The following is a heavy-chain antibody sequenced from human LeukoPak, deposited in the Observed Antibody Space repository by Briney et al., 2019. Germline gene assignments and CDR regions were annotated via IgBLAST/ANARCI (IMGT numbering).Heavy chain of an antibody. V-gene: IGHV3-7*01. D-gene: IGHD3-3*01. Sequence: PGGSLRLSCAASTLTFTSYWMSWVRQAPGKGLEWVAKINKDESEKYYVDSVKGRFTISRDNAKNSLYLQMNSLRAEDTAVYYCARDRTGNNDFWSGYTTFFDYWGQGTLVTVSS. CDR1: TLTFTSYW. J-gene: IGHJ4*02. CDR2: INKDESEK. CDR3: ARDRTGNNDFWSGYTTFFDY.